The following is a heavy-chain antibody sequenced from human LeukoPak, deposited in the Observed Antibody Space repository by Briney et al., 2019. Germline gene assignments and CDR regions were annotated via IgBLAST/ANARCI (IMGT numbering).Heavy chain of an antibody. CDR2: ISSGSDTI. D-gene: IGHD3-22*01. J-gene: IGHJ6*03. V-gene: IGHV3-48*01. CDR1: GFIFNSNV. Sequence: TGGSLRLSCVASGFIFNSNVVNWVRQAPGKGLEWISFISSGSDTIYYADSVRGRFTISRDNDKNSLSLQMNSLRAEDTAVYYCVRAYDPSGSHYYYYMDVWGKGTTVTVSS. CDR3: VRAYDPSGSHYYYYMDV.